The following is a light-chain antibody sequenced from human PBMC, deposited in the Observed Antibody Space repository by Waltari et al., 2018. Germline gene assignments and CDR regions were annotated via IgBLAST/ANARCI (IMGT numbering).Light chain of an antibody. CDR2: DAS. J-gene: IGKJ5*01. CDR3: QQYNRWPPIT. V-gene: IGKV3-15*01. CDR1: QTVSSN. Sequence: EVVMTQSPATLSVFPGESATLSCRASQTVSSNLAWYPQRPGQAPRLLIFDASTRAPSVPARFSGSGSGTEFTLTIRSLQSEDSAVYYCQQYNRWPPITFGQGTRLEIK.